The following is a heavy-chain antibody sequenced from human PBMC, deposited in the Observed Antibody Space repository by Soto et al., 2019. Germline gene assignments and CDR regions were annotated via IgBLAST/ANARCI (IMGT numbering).Heavy chain of an antibody. CDR3: ARGPGWIQLQDFQR. Sequence: PSETLSLTCSVYGGAFSGYHWYWVRQPPGKGLEWIGEINHGVSTDYNPSLWSRVTMSLYTSKNHFSLKLSSVTAADTAVYYCARGPGWIQLQDFQRWGKGNMVTVSA. CDR1: GGAFSGYH. V-gene: IGHV4-34*01. CDR2: INHGVST. J-gene: IGHJ1*01. D-gene: IGHD5-18*01.